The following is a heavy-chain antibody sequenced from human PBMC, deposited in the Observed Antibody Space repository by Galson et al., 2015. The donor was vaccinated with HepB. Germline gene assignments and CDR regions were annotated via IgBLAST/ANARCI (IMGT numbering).Heavy chain of an antibody. V-gene: IGHV4-61*02. D-gene: IGHD6-13*01. CDR2: IYITGST. Sequence: TLSLTCTVSGASMSSGSYYWSWVRQPGGKGLEWIGRIYITGSTTYNPSLKSRLTMSVDTSKNLFSLPLTSVTAADTALYFCTRDDRGAAAGYWGQGTLVTVSS. CDR3: TRDDRGAAAGY. J-gene: IGHJ4*02. CDR1: GASMSSGSYY.